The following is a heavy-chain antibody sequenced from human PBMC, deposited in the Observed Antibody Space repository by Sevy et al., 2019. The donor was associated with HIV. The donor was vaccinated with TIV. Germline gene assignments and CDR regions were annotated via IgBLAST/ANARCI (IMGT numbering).Heavy chain of an antibody. D-gene: IGHD5-12*01. J-gene: IGHJ5*02. Sequence: SETLSLTCTVSGGPISVYYWTWIRQSPGKGLEYIGYIYYTGSTNYKPSLKSRVTISLDTSKNHFSLNLSSVTAADSAVYYCARAPPVRSGDDSLNWFDPWGQGTLVTVSS. CDR2: IYYTGST. V-gene: IGHV4-59*01. CDR3: ARAPPVRSGDDSLNWFDP. CDR1: GGPISVYY.